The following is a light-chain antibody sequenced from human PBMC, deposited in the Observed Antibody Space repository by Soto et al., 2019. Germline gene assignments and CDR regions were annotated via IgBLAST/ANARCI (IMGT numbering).Light chain of an antibody. CDR1: QSVSTN. Sequence: EFVLAQFPGTLSVSPGEGGTLSWRASQSVSTNLAWYQHKPGQAPRLLIYGASSRATGIPARFSGSGSGTELTLTISSLQSEDFAVYYCQQYNNWPWTFGQGTKVDIK. J-gene: IGKJ1*01. CDR3: QQYNNWPWT. CDR2: GAS. V-gene: IGKV3D-15*01.